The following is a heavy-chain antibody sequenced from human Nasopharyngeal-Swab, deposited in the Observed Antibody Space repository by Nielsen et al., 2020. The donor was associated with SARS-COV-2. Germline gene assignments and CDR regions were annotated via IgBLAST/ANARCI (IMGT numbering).Heavy chain of an antibody. V-gene: IGHV3-30-3*01. D-gene: IGHD3-22*01. CDR3: ARARGSSGYYYDYYYYMDV. CDR1: GFTFSSYA. J-gene: IGHJ6*03. Sequence: GRSLSLYCAASGFTFSSYAMHWVRQAPGKGLEWVAVISYDGSNKYYADSVKGRFTISRDNSKNTLYLQMNSLRAEDTAVYYCARARGSSGYYYDYYYYMDVWGKGTMVTVSS. CDR2: ISYDGSNK.